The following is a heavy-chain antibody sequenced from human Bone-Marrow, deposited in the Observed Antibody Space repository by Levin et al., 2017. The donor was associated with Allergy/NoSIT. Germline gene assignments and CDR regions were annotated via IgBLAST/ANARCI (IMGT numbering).Heavy chain of an antibody. Sequence: SCTVSGESVSSSGFYWTWLRQYPGKGLEWIGHIYYPGNTSYNPSLKSRVSISEDRFKNQFSLKLDPVTAADTAVYYCARESVYYGSGSWIDCWGQGTLVTVSS. D-gene: IGHD3-10*01. CDR3: ARESVYYGSGSWIDC. J-gene: IGHJ4*02. CDR1: GESVSSSGFY. V-gene: IGHV4-31*02. CDR2: IYYPGNT.